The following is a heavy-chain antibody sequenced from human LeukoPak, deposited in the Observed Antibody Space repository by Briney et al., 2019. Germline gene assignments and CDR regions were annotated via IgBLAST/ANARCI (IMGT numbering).Heavy chain of an antibody. J-gene: IGHJ3*02. Sequence: GASLQISCKGSGSIFTTSWIGWVRQLPGKGLEWMGIIYPGDSDTRYSPSFQGHVTISADKSISTAYLQWSSLKASDTAMYYCARLARIAVAGTLIWGAFHIWGRGTMVTVSS. CDR2: IYPGDSDT. D-gene: IGHD6-19*01. V-gene: IGHV5-51*01. CDR1: GSIFTTSW. CDR3: ARLARIAVAGTLIWGAFHI.